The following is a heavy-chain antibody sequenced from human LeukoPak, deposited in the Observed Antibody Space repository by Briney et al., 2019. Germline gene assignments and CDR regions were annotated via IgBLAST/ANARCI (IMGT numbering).Heavy chain of an antibody. V-gene: IGHV3-74*01. J-gene: IGHJ4*02. CDR3: ARGTPTTVDPFDY. CDR1: GFTFSNYW. Sequence: PGGSLRLSCAASGFTFSNYWMHWVRQAPGKGLVWVSRINTDGGSTSYTDSVKGRFTISRDNAKNTLYLQMNSLRVEDTAVYYCARGTPTTVDPFDYWGQGTLVTVSS. D-gene: IGHD4-23*01. CDR2: INTDGGST.